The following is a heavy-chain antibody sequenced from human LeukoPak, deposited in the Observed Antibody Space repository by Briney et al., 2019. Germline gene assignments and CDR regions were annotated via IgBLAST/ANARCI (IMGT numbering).Heavy chain of an antibody. CDR1: GGSISPYY. CDR3: ARNGDYVGGSLQH. D-gene: IGHD4-17*01. CDR2: ILYSGTTT. V-gene: IGHV4-59*12. J-gene: IGHJ1*01. Sequence: SETLSLTCTVSGGSISPYYWSWIRQTPGKGLEWIGYILYSGTTTNYNPSLKSRVTISVDTSKNQFSLKLNSVTAADTAVYYCARNGDYVGGSLQHWGQGTLVTVSS.